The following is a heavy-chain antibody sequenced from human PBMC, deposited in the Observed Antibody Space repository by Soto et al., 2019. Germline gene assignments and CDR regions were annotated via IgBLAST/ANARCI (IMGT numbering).Heavy chain of an antibody. Sequence: GASVKVSCKASGYTFTGYYMHWVRQAPGQGLEWMGWINPNSGGTNYAQKFQGWVTMTRDTSISTAYLQWSSLKASDTAMYYCARPLGYCSGGSCPDAFDIWGQGTMVTVSS. J-gene: IGHJ3*02. CDR2: INPNSGGT. V-gene: IGHV1-2*04. CDR1: GYTFTGYY. D-gene: IGHD2-15*01. CDR3: ARPLGYCSGGSCPDAFDI.